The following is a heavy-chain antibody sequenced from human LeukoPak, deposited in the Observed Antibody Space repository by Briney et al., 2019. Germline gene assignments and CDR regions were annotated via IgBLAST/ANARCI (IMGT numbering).Heavy chain of an antibody. CDR1: GFTFSSFT. Sequence: PGGSLRLSCAASGFTFSSFTMNWVRQAPGKGLEWVSSISRTGNDISYADSVKGRFTISRDNADKSVYLQMNNLGVEDTAVYYCAREGGGFYHPLYFDYWGQGTLVSVSS. J-gene: IGHJ4*02. CDR2: ISRTGNDI. V-gene: IGHV3-21*01. CDR3: AREGGGFYHPLYFDY. D-gene: IGHD2/OR15-2a*01.